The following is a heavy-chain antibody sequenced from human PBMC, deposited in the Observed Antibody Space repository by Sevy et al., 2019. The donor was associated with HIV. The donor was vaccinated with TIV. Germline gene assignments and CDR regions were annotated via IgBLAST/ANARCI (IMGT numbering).Heavy chain of an antibody. CDR1: GFTVNTNY. CDR3: ARFSGGSKGTAFDY. D-gene: IGHD2-15*01. Sequence: GESLKISCTASGFTVNTNYMSWVRQATEKGLEWVSVIYSGGSTYYADSVKGRFTISRDNSKNTVYLQMNSLRAEDTAVYYCARFSGGSKGTAFDYWGQGTLVTVSS. V-gene: IGHV3-53*01. J-gene: IGHJ4*02. CDR2: IYSGGST.